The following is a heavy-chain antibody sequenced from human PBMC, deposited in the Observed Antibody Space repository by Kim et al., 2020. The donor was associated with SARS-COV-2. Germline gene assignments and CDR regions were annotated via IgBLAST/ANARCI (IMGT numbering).Heavy chain of an antibody. CDR2: ST. J-gene: IGHJ4*02. Sequence: STYYADSVKGRFTISRDNSKNTLYLQMNSLRAEDTAVYYCAKVSWNYFDYWGQGTLVTVSS. V-gene: IGHV3-23*01. D-gene: IGHD2-15*01. CDR3: AKVSWNYFDY.